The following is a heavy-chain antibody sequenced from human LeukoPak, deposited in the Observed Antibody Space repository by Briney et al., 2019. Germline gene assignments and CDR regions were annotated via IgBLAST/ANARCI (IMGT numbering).Heavy chain of an antibody. V-gene: IGHV1-46*01. CDR3: ARDHPGYYYMDV. CDR1: GYIFSSYY. Sequence: ASVNVSCKASGYIFSSYYMYWVRQAPGQGLEWMGIINPSGGSIRYAQKFQGRVTMTRDTSTSTVYMELSRLRSEDTAVYYCARDHPGYYYMDVWGKGTTVTVSS. J-gene: IGHJ6*03. CDR2: INPSGGSI.